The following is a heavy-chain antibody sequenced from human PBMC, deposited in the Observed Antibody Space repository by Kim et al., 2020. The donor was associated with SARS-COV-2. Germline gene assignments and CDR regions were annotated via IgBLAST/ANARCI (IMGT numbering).Heavy chain of an antibody. J-gene: IGHJ6*02. Sequence: ASVKVSCKASGYTFTSYAMHWVRQAPGQRLEWMGWINAGNGNTKYSQQFQGRVTITRDTSASTAYMELSSLRSEDTAVYYCARDGGDYSKYYYYYGMDVWGQGTTVTVSS. V-gene: IGHV1-3*01. D-gene: IGHD2-15*01. CDR1: GYTFTSYA. CDR2: INAGNGNT. CDR3: ARDGGDYSKYYYYYGMDV.